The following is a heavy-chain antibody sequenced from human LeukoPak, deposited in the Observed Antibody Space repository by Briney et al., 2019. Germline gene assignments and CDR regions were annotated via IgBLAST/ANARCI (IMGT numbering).Heavy chain of an antibody. CDR3: ARNHYYGSGRLPPYFDY. CDR2: IYYSGST. D-gene: IGHD3-10*01. CDR1: GGSISSSSYY. V-gene: IGHV4-39*01. Sequence: PSETLSLTCTVSGGSISSSSYYWGWIRQPPGKGLEWIGSIYYSGSTYYNPSLKSRVTISVDTSKNLFSLKLSSVTAADTAVYYCARNHYYGSGRLPPYFDYWGQGTLVTVSS. J-gene: IGHJ4*02.